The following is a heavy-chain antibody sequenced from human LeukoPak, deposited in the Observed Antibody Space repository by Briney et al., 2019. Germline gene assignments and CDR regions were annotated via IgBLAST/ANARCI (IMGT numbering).Heavy chain of an antibody. CDR2: ISAYNGNT. J-gene: IGHJ4*02. CDR1: RYTFTSYG. D-gene: IGHD3-22*01. Sequence: GASVKVSCKASRYTFTSYGISWLRQAPGQGLEWMGWISAYNGNTNYAQKLQGRVTMTTDTSTNTAYIELRSLRSDDTAVYYCARSSPYYYDSSGYYEDYWGQGTLVTVSS. CDR3: ARSSPYYYDSSGYYEDY. V-gene: IGHV1-18*01.